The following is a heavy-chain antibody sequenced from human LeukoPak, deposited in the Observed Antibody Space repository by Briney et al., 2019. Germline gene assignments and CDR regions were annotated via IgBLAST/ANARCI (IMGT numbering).Heavy chain of an antibody. D-gene: IGHD5-12*01. V-gene: IGHV4-59*01. J-gene: IGHJ5*02. CDR1: GGSISSFY. Sequence: SETLSLTCTVSGGSISSFYWNWIRQPPGKGLEWIAYIYHSGDTRFNPSLKSRVTISVDTSKSQFSLKLSSVTAADTAVYYCARGGYSGSDWTTWGQGTRVTVSS. CDR2: IYHSGDT. CDR3: ARGGYSGSDWTT.